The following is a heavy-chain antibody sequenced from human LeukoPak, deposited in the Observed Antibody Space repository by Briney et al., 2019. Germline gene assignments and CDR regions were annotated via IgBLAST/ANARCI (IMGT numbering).Heavy chain of an antibody. CDR1: GFTFSSYA. D-gene: IGHD3-10*01. CDR2: ISYDGSNK. V-gene: IGHV3-30-3*01. J-gene: IGHJ6*02. Sequence: GGSLRLSCAASGFTFSSYAMHWVRQAPGKGLEWVAVISYDGSNKYYADSVKGRFTISRDNSKNTLYLQMNSLRAEDTAVYYCARGIRGPAGMWRSYYGMDVWGQGTTVTVSS. CDR3: ARGIRGPAGMWRSYYGMDV.